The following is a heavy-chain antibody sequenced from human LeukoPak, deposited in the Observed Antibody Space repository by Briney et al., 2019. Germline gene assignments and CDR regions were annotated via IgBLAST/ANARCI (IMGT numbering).Heavy chain of an antibody. CDR3: ATGLNDYSSNYYYYMDV. V-gene: IGHV1-69-2*01. J-gene: IGHJ6*03. CDR1: GYTFTDYY. Sequence: GASVKVSCKASGYTFTDYYMHWVQQAPGKGLEWMGRVDPEDGETIYAEKFQGRVTITADTSTDTAYMELSSLRSEDTAVYYCATGLNDYSSNYYYYMDVWGKGTTVTVSS. CDR2: VDPEDGET. D-gene: IGHD4-11*01.